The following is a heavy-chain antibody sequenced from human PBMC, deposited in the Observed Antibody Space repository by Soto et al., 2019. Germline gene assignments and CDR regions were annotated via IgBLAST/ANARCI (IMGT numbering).Heavy chain of an antibody. J-gene: IGHJ4*02. CDR2: ISSSSSYI. V-gene: IGHV3-21*01. CDR1: GFTFSSYS. D-gene: IGHD5-12*01. Sequence: GGSLRLSCAASGFTFSSYSMNWVRQAPGKGLEWVSSISSSSSYIYYADSVKGRFTISRDNAKNSLYLQMNSLRAEDTAVYYCARNNGLAVLGPIVATYFDYWGQGTLVTVSS. CDR3: ARNNGLAVLGPIVATYFDY.